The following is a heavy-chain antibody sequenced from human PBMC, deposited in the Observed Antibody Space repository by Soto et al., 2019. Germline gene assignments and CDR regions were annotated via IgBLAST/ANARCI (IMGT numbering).Heavy chain of an antibody. CDR1: GFTFSSYA. D-gene: IGHD2-15*01. V-gene: IGHV3-30-3*01. CDR2: ISYDGSNK. J-gene: IGHJ4*02. Sequence: QVQLVESGGGVVQPGRSLRLSCAASGFTFSSYAMHWVRQAPGKGLEWVAVISYDGSNKYYADSVKGRFTISRDNSKNTLYLQMNSLRAEDTDVYYCAREVVKYCSGGSCYSGIDYWGQGTLVTVSS. CDR3: AREVVKYCSGGSCYSGIDY.